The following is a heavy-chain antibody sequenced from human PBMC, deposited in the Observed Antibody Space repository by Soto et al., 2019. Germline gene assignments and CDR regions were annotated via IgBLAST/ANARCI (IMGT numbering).Heavy chain of an antibody. J-gene: IGHJ5*02. Sequence: QVQLVESGGGVVQPGRSLRLSCAASGFTFSSYGMHWVRQAPGKGLEWVAVISYDGSNKYYADSVKGRFTISRDNSKNKLYLQMNSLRAEDTAVYYCAKDLEGATEVNWFDPWGQGTLVTVSS. V-gene: IGHV3-30*18. D-gene: IGHD1-26*01. CDR2: ISYDGSNK. CDR1: GFTFSSYG. CDR3: AKDLEGATEVNWFDP.